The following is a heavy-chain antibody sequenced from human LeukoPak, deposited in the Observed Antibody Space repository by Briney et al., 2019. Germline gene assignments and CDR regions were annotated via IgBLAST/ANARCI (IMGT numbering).Heavy chain of an antibody. D-gene: IGHD4-17*01. J-gene: IGHJ4*02. Sequence: GGSLRLSCAASGFIFSRYNMNWVRQAPGKGLEWVSSISSSSDYIYYADSVKGRFTISRDNAMNSLHLQMNSLRAEDTAVYYCARGFGYGEYISAYWGQGTLVTVSS. CDR1: GFIFSRYN. CDR2: ISSSSDYI. CDR3: ARGFGYGEYISAY. V-gene: IGHV3-21*01.